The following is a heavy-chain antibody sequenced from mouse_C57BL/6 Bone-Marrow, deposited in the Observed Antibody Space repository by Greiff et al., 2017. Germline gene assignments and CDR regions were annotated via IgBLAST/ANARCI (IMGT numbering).Heavy chain of an antibody. Sequence: EVKLQESGPGLVKPSQSLSLTCSVTGYSITSGYYWNWIRQFPGNKLEWMGYISYDGSNNYNPSLKNRISITRDTSKNQFFLKLNSVTTEDTATYYCAREGLLGQGFDYWGQGTTLTVSS. J-gene: IGHJ2*01. CDR3: AREGLLGQGFDY. V-gene: IGHV3-6*01. D-gene: IGHD4-1*01. CDR2: ISYDGSN. CDR1: GYSITSGYY.